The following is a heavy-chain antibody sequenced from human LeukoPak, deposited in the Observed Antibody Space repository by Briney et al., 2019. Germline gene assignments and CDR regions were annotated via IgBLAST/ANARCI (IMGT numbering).Heavy chain of an antibody. CDR1: GFTFSSYA. CDR2: ISSTSTYI. D-gene: IGHD4-11*01. CDR3: ARRIDYTLDY. V-gene: IGHV3-21*01. J-gene: IGHJ4*01. Sequence: GGSLRLSCAASGFTFSSYAMNWVRQAPGKGLEWVSSISSTSTYIFYADSVKGRFTISRDNARNSLYLQMNSLRAGDTAVYYCARRIDYTLDYWGQGSLVTVSS.